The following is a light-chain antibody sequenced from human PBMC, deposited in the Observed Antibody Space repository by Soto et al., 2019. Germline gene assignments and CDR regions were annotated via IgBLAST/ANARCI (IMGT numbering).Light chain of an antibody. CDR3: QQYGSSPVS. V-gene: IGKV3-20*01. Sequence: EIVLTQSPGTLSLSPGERATLSCRASQSVSSSNLAWYQHKPGQPPRLVMYGASSRATGIPDRFSGSGSGTDFTLTISRLEPADFAIYYCQQYGSSPVSFGQGTKLEIK. CDR1: QSVSSSN. CDR2: GAS. J-gene: IGKJ2*03.